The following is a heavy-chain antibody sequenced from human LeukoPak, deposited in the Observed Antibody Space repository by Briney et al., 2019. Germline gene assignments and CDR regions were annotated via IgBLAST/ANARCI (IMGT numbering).Heavy chain of an antibody. CDR3: ASQILNYDFWSGYSNWFDP. D-gene: IGHD3-3*01. CDR1: GFTFSSYS. V-gene: IGHV3-48*01. J-gene: IGHJ5*02. Sequence: PGGSLRLSCAASGFTFSSYSMNWVRQAPGKGLEWVSYISTSSSTIYYADSVKGRFTISRDNAKNSLYLQMNNLRAEDTAVYYCASQILNYDFWSGYSNWFDPWGQGTLVTVSS. CDR2: ISTSSSTI.